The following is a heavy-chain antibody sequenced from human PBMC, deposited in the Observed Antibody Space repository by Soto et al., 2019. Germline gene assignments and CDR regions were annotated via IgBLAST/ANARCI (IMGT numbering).Heavy chain of an antibody. D-gene: IGHD2-2*01. CDR3: ARFMEVPAANYYYGMDV. J-gene: IGHJ6*02. Sequence: GASVKVSCKASGGTFSSYAISWVRQAPGQGLEWIGGIIPIFGTANYAQKYQGRVTITADESTSTAYMELSSLRSEDTAVYYCARFMEVPAANYYYGMDVWGQGTTVTVSS. CDR2: IIPIFGTA. V-gene: IGHV1-69*13. CDR1: GGTFSSYA.